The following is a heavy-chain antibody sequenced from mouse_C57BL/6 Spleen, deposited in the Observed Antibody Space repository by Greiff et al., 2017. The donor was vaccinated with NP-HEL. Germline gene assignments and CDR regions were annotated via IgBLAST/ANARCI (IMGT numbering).Heavy chain of an antibody. CDR3: ARSFYDYAGAMDY. Sequence: VQLQQSGAELVKPGASVKLSCKASGYTFTSYWMQWVKQRPGQGLEWIGEIDPSDSYTNYNQKFKGKATLTVDTSSSTAYMQLSSLTSEDSAVYYCARSFYDYAGAMDYWGQGTSVTVSS. D-gene: IGHD2-4*01. J-gene: IGHJ4*01. CDR1: GYTFTSYW. CDR2: IDPSDSYT. V-gene: IGHV1-50*01.